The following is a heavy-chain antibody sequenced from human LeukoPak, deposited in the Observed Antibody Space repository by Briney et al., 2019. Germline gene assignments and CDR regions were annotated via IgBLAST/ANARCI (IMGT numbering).Heavy chain of an antibody. D-gene: IGHD2-2*01. CDR2: ISVSGGST. V-gene: IGHV3-23*01. CDR1: GFTFSSYA. Sequence: GGSLRLSCAAAGFTFSSYAMSWVRQAPGKGLEWVSAISVSGGSTYYADSVKGRFTISRDNSKNTLYLQMNSLRAEDTAVYYCAKDRGIVVVPAGTNWFDPWGQGTLVTVSS. J-gene: IGHJ5*02. CDR3: AKDRGIVVVPAGTNWFDP.